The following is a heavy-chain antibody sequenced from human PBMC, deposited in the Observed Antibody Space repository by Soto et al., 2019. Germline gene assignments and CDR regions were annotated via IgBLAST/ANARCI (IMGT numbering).Heavy chain of an antibody. D-gene: IGHD3-3*01. CDR3: ARGSMYYDFWSGYYSVAFDI. Sequence: SETLSLTCAVYGGSFSGYYWSWIRQPPGKGLEWIGEINHSGSTNYNPSLKSRVTTSVDTSKNQFSLKLSSVTAADTAVYYCARGSMYYDFWSGYYSVAFDIWGQGTMVTVSS. J-gene: IGHJ3*02. CDR1: GGSFSGYY. V-gene: IGHV4-34*01. CDR2: INHSGST.